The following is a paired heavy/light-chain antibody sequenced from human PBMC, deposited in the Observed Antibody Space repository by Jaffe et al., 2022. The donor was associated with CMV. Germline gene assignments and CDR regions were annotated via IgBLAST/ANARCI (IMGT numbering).Light chain of an antibody. CDR3: QQRNTWPPINWPPIT. Sequence: EIVLTQSPATLSLSPGERATLSCRASQSINRYLAWYQQKPGQAPRLLIYDASNRATGIPARFSGSGSGTDFTLTISSLEPEDFAVYYCQQRNTWPPINWPPITFGQGTRLEI. J-gene: IGKJ5*01. CDR1: QSINRY. CDR2: DAS. V-gene: IGKV3-11*01.
Heavy chain of an antibody. CDR2: IWYDGRDR. V-gene: IGHV3-33*08. Sequence: QVQLVESGGGLVQPGRSLRLSCVASGFTFNRYGMHWVRQAPGKGLEWVAYIWYDGRDRNYADSVKGRFTISRDDSKNTVYLHLNSPGAEDTAVYYCARDVQQLAPTDNYYYFYMDVWGKGTSLTVSS. D-gene: IGHD6-6*01. CDR3: ARDVQQLAPTDNYYYFYMDV. CDR1: GFTFNRYG. J-gene: IGHJ6*03.